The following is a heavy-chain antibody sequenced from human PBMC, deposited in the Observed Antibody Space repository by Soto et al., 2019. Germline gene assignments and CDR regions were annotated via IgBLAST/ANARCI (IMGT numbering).Heavy chain of an antibody. D-gene: IGHD2-2*01. J-gene: IGHJ4*02. CDR2: ISNSSSAI. Sequence: GGSLRLSCAASGFTFSSYSMNWVRQAPGKGLEWVSVISNSSSAIYYADSVKGRFTISRDNAKNSLYLQMNSLRAVDTAVYYCARGSGTSRDYFDYWGQGTLVTVSS. V-gene: IGHV3-48*01. CDR1: GFTFSSYS. CDR3: ARGSGTSRDYFDY.